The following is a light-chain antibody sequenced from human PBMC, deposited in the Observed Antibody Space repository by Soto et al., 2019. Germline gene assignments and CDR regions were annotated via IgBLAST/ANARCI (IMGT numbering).Light chain of an antibody. CDR3: SSYTISRSLVL. CDR1: SSDIGTYKY. Sequence: QSVLTQPASVSGSPGQSITISCTGTSSDIGTYKYVSWYQQHPGRAPKLMIYEVSNRPSGVSNRFSGSKSGNTASLTISGLQAEDEADYYCSSYTISRSLVLFGGGTQLTVL. J-gene: IGLJ2*01. V-gene: IGLV2-14*01. CDR2: EVS.